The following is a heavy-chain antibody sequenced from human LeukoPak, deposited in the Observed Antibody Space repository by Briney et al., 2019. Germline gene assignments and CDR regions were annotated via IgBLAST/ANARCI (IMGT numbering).Heavy chain of an antibody. CDR1: GGTFSSYA. J-gene: IGHJ4*02. CDR3: ASRPRRGYSGYDVGINYFDY. D-gene: IGHD5-12*01. CDR2: TIPIFGTA. V-gene: IGHV1-69*05. Sequence: SVKVSCKASGGTFSSYAISWVRQAPGPGLEWMGGTIPIFGTANYAQEFQGRVTITTDESTSTAYLELSSLRSEDTAVYYCASRPRRGYSGYDVGINYFDYWGQGTLVTVSS.